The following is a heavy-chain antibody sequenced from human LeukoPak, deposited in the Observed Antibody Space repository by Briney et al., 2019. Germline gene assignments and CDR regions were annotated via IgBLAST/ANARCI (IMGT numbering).Heavy chain of an antibody. J-gene: IGHJ5*02. CDR2: IYPGDSDT. CDR3: ARLALSNRYLVPAGRDWWFDP. Sequence: GESLKISCKGSGYSFTSYWIGWVRQMPGKGLEWMGIIYPGDSDTRYSPSFQGQVTISADKSISTAYLQWSSLKASDTAMYYCARLALSNRYLVPAGRDWWFDPWGQGTLVTVSS. CDR1: GYSFTSYW. V-gene: IGHV5-51*01. D-gene: IGHD3-9*01.